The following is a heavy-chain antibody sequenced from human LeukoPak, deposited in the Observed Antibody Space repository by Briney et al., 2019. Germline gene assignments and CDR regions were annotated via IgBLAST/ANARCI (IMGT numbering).Heavy chain of an antibody. V-gene: IGHV3-7*03. CDR3: TRDYRGTFDY. J-gene: IGHJ4*02. CDR1: GFNYNTYC. D-gene: IGHD1-26*01. Sequence: PGGSLRLSCVASGFNYNTYCMSWVRQAPGKGLEWVANIKQDGSEKNYVDSVKGRFTISRDNAKNSLYLQMNSLRAEDTAIYYCTRDYRGTFDYWGQGTLVTVSS. CDR2: IKQDGSEK.